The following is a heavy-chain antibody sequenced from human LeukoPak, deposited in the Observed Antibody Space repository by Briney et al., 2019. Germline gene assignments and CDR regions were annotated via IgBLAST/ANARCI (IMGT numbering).Heavy chain of an antibody. V-gene: IGHV1-69*13. CDR2: IIPIFGTA. CDR3: ARSLDSGGYLHFDY. D-gene: IGHD3-22*01. CDR1: GGTFSSYA. J-gene: IGHJ4*02. Sequence: SVKVSCKASGGTFSSYAISWVRQAPGQGLEWMGGIIPIFGTANYAQKFQGRVTITADESTSTAYMELSSLRSEDTAVYYCARSLDSGGYLHFDYWGQGTLVTVSS.